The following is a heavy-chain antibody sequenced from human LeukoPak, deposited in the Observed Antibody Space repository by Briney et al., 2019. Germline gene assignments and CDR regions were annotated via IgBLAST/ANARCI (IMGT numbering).Heavy chain of an antibody. CDR3: ARDSEYSSSSGY. CDR1: GGSISSGGYY. Sequence: SETLSLTCTVSGGSISSGGYYWSWIRQPPGKGLEWIGYIYYSGSTNYNPSLKSRVTISVDTSKNQFSLKLSSVTAADTAVYYCARDSEYSSSSGYWGQGTLVTVSS. CDR2: IYYSGST. V-gene: IGHV4-61*08. D-gene: IGHD6-6*01. J-gene: IGHJ4*02.